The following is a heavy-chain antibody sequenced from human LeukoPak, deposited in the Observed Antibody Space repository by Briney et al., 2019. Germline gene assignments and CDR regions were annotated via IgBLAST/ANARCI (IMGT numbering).Heavy chain of an antibody. D-gene: IGHD6-19*01. CDR3: ASTSGWYEPIDY. Sequence: GRSLRLSCAASGFPFSSYGMHWVRQAPGKGLEWVAVIWYDGSNKYYADSVRGRFTISRDNSKNTLYLQMNSLRAEDTAVYYCASTSGWYEPIDYWGQGTLVTVSS. CDR1: GFPFSSYG. J-gene: IGHJ4*02. CDR2: IWYDGSNK. V-gene: IGHV3-33*01.